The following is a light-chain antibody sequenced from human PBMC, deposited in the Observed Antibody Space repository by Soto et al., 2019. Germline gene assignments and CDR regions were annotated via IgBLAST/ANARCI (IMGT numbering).Light chain of an antibody. Sequence: EIVITQSPATLSVSPGEGATLSCRASQGVSNNLVWYQQKPGQAPRLLMYGSSIRATGTPARFSGSGSGTEFTLAISSLQSEDFAVYYCQQYHNWPITFGQGTRLEIK. CDR1: QGVSNN. J-gene: IGKJ5*01. CDR3: QQYHNWPIT. CDR2: GSS. V-gene: IGKV3-15*01.